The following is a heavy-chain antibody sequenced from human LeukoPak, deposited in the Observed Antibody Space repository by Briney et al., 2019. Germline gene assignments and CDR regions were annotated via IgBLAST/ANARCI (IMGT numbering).Heavy chain of an antibody. J-gene: IGHJ4*02. CDR1: GYTFTRYD. D-gene: IGHD6-13*01. V-gene: IGHV1-8*01. Sequence: ASGKVSCKASGYTFTRYDINWVRQATGQGLEWMGWMNPNSGNTGYPQKFQGRVTMTRNISRSTAYMELSSLRSEDTAVYYCARGMGIAPGYWGQGTLVTVSS. CDR3: ARGMGIAPGY. CDR2: MNPNSGNT.